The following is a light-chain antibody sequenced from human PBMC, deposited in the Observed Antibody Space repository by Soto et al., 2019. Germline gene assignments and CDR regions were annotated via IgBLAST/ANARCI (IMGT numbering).Light chain of an antibody. CDR3: VAWDDIVGGGV. CDR2: RND. J-gene: IGLJ7*01. Sequence: QSVLTQPPTASGTPGQRVTISCSGSESTIGRNYVYWYQQVPGTAPTLVIYRNDQRPSGVPDRFSGSKSGTSASLAISGLRSEDEADYYCVAWDDIVGGGVFGGGTQLTVL. V-gene: IGLV1-47*01. CDR1: ESTIGRNY.